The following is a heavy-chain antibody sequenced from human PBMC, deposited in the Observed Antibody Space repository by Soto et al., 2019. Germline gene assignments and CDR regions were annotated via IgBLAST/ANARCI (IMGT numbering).Heavy chain of an antibody. CDR2: ISAYNGNT. V-gene: IGHV1-18*01. Sequence: ASVKVSCKASGYTFTSYGISWVRQAPGQGLEWMGWISAYNGNTNYAQKLQGRVTMTTDTSTSTAYMELRSLRSDDTAVYYCAREQIFGVVMHYYGMDVWGQGTTVTVSS. J-gene: IGHJ6*02. CDR3: AREQIFGVVMHYYGMDV. CDR1: GYTFTSYG. D-gene: IGHD3-3*01.